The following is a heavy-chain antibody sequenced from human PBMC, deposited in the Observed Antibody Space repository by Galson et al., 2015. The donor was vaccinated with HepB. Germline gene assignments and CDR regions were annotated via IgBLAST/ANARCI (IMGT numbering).Heavy chain of an antibody. Sequence: SVKVSCKASGGTFSSYAISWVRQAPGQGLEWMGRIIPILGIANYAQKFQGRVTITADKSTSTAYMELSSLRSEDTAVYYCARLWFGELGWFDPWGQGTLVTVSS. CDR2: IIPILGIA. J-gene: IGHJ5*02. V-gene: IGHV1-69*04. CDR3: ARLWFGELGWFDP. D-gene: IGHD3-10*01. CDR1: GGTFSSYA.